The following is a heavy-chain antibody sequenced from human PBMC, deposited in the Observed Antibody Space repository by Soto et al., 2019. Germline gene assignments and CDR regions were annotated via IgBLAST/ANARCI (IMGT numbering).Heavy chain of an antibody. CDR2: IKGDGSQK. J-gene: IGHJ4*02. Sequence: GGSLRLSCAASGFTFSRSWMYWVRQAPGKGLEWVANIKGDGSQKYYVDSVKGRFTISRDNAKNSLYLQMNSLRAEDTAVYYCAKDASIAARPLDYWGQGTLVTVSS. V-gene: IGHV3-7*05. D-gene: IGHD6-6*01. CDR1: GFTFSRSW. CDR3: AKDASIAARPLDY.